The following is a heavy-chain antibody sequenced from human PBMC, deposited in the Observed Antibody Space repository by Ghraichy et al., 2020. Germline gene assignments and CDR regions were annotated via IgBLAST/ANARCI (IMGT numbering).Heavy chain of an antibody. CDR2: ISGSGDQT. Sequence: GGSLRLSCEASGFTFDNSVMNWVRQAPGKGLEWVASISGSGDQTYFADSVKGRFTISRDNSKNTLSLQLSSLRAEDTAVYFCAKGGNFHDSVGYYFRAFDTWGQGTMITVSS. V-gene: IGHV3-23*01. D-gene: IGHD3-22*01. CDR3: AKGGNFHDSVGYYFRAFDT. J-gene: IGHJ3*02. CDR1: GFTFDNSV.